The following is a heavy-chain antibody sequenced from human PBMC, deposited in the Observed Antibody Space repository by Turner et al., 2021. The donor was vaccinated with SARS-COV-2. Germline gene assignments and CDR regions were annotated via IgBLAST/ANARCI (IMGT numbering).Heavy chain of an antibody. V-gene: IGHV3-30*18. CDR3: ANGRYCTNGVCSRVPSHFDY. CDR1: GFTFSSYG. Sequence: QVQLVESGGGVVQPGRSLRLSCAASGFTFSSYGMHWVRQAPGKGLEWVAVISYEGSNKDYADSVKGRFTISRDNSKNTLDLQMNSLRAEDTAVYYCANGRYCTNGVCSRVPSHFDYWGQGTLVTVSS. D-gene: IGHD2-8*01. J-gene: IGHJ4*02. CDR2: ISYEGSNK.